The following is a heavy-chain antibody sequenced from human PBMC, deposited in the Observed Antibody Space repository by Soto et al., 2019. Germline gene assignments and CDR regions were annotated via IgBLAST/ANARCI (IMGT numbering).Heavy chain of an antibody. V-gene: IGHV3-53*01. J-gene: IGHJ4*02. CDR3: HGSGY. Sequence: EVQLVQSGGGLIQPGGSLRLSCVVSGFTVSSANYMSWVRQAPGKGLEWVSVIYPGDTTFYADSVKGRFTISRDNSKNPLYLKMNSLRAEDTAVYYCHGSGYWGQGTLVTVSS. CDR2: IYPGDTT. CDR1: GFTVSSANY. D-gene: IGHD5-12*01.